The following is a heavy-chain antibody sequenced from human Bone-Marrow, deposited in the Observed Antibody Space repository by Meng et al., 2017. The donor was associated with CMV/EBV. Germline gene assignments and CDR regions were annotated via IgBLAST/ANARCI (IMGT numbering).Heavy chain of an antibody. D-gene: IGHD1-26*01. V-gene: IGHV1-2*02. CDR2: INPNSGGT. Sequence: ASVKVSCKASGYTFTGYYMHWVRQAPGQGLEWMGWINPNSGGTNYAQKFQGRVTMTRDTSISTAYMELSRLRSDDTAVYYCARASNSGSYPRGWYYYYGRDVWGQGNTVTVAS. J-gene: IGHJ6*02. CDR1: GYTFTGYY. CDR3: ARASNSGSYPRGWYYYYGRDV.